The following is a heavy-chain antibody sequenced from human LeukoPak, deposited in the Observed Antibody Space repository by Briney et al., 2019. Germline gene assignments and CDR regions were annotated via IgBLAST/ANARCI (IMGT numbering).Heavy chain of an antibody. V-gene: IGHV3-23*01. CDR1: GFTFSSYA. CDR3: AKPSAMIVVVITEFDY. D-gene: IGHD3-22*01. J-gene: IGHJ4*02. CDR2: ISGSGGST. Sequence: GGSLRLSCAAPGFTFSSYAMSWVRQAPGKGLEWVSAISGSGGSTYYADSVKGRFTISRDNSKNTLYLQMNSLRAGDTAVYYCAKPSAMIVVVITEFDYWGQGTLVTVSS.